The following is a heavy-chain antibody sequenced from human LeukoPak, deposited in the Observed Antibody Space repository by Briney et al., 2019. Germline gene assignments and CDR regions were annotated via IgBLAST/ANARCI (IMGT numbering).Heavy chain of an antibody. V-gene: IGHV1-18*04. D-gene: IGHD3-22*01. Sequence: ASVRVSCKASGFTFFTDSYVHWVRQAPGQGREWVGWISSYNGKTNYGKNVQGRVTMTTDTSTSTAYMELRSLRSDDTAIYYCARNYDSSKDGNDYWGQGTLVTVSS. CDR3: ARNYDSSKDGNDY. CDR2: ISSYNGKT. J-gene: IGHJ4*02. CDR1: GFTFFTDSY.